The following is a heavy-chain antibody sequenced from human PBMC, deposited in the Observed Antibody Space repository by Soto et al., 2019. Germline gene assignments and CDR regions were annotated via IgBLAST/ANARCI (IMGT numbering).Heavy chain of an antibody. CDR2: ISGSGGST. CDR3: AKDQALLPGWFDP. D-gene: IGHD2-21*01. V-gene: IGHV3-23*01. Sequence: GGSLRLYCAASGFNFSSYAMTWVRQVPGKGLEWVSAISGSGGSTYYADSVKGRFTISRDNSKNTLYLQMNSLRAEDTAVYYCAKDQALLPGWFDPWGQGTLVTVSS. J-gene: IGHJ5*02. CDR1: GFNFSSYA.